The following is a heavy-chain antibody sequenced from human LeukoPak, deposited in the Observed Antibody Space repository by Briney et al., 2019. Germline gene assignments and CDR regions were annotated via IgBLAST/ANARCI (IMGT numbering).Heavy chain of an antibody. Sequence: ASVKVSCKASGYTFTSYGISWVRQAPGQGLEWMGWISAYNGNTNYAQKLQGRVTMTTDTSTSTAYMELRSLRSDDTAVYYCARDTYRSSTSCYRRVDYWGQGTLVTVSS. J-gene: IGHJ4*02. D-gene: IGHD2-2*02. CDR1: GYTFTSYG. CDR2: ISAYNGNT. V-gene: IGHV1-18*01. CDR3: ARDTYRSSTSCYRRVDY.